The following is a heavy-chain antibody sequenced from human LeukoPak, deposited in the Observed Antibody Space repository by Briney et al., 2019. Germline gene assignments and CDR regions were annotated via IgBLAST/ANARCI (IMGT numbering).Heavy chain of an antibody. D-gene: IGHD6-13*01. V-gene: IGHV4-59*11. J-gene: IGHJ4*02. CDR1: GGPIDRHY. CDR2: VFYPGST. CDR3: ASRPAGSTWYGVFDY. Sequence: PSETLSLTCTVSGGPIDRHYWSWIRQPPGKGLEWIGYVFYPGSTNYNPSLKSRVTMSLDTSRDQFSLRLTSVTAADTAIYYCASRPAGSTWYGVFDYWSQGMLVTVSS.